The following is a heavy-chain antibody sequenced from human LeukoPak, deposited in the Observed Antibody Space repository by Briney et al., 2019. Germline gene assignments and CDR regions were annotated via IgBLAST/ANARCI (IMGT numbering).Heavy chain of an antibody. Sequence: SQTLSLTCTVSGGSISSGAYYWSWIPPPPGKGLEWIGNIYYSGSTYYNPSLERRVTTSVYTSKNQFSLNLSSLTRAATAVYYCARDGENSYGSIDYWGQGTLVTVSS. CDR1: GGSISSGAYY. V-gene: IGHV4-30-4*01. D-gene: IGHD5-18*01. CDR2: IYYSGST. CDR3: ARDGENSYGSIDY. J-gene: IGHJ4*02.